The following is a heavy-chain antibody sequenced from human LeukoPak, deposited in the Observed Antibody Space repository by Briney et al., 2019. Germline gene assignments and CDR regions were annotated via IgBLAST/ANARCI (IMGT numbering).Heavy chain of an antibody. CDR2: VNSDASSK. D-gene: IGHD6-19*01. J-gene: IGHJ4*02. CDR1: GFTFSDYW. Sequence: PGGSLRLSCAASGFTFSDYWMHWVRQAPGKGLVWVSRVNSDASSKAYADSVKGRFTISRDIGTNTLHLQMNSLRAEDTAVYYCVRGGSYSSGSFGCWGQGALVTVSS. V-gene: IGHV3-74*01. CDR3: VRGGSYSSGSFGC.